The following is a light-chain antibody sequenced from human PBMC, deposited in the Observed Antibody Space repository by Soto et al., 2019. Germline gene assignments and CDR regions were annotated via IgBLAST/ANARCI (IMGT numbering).Light chain of an antibody. V-gene: IGLV1-40*01. Sequence: QAVVTQPPSVSGAPGQRVTISCTGSRSNIGAGYDVHWYQQLPGTAPKLLIYGNSNRPSGVPDRFSGSKSGTSASLAITGLQAEDEDDYYCQSYDSSLSGYVVFGGGTKLTVL. J-gene: IGLJ2*01. CDR2: GNS. CDR3: QSYDSSLSGYVV. CDR1: RSNIGAGYD.